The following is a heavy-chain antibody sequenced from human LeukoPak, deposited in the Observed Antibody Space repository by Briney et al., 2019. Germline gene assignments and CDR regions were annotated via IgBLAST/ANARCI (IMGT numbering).Heavy chain of an antibody. D-gene: IGHD2-2*01. V-gene: IGHV4-34*01. J-gene: IGHJ3*02. CDR1: GGSFSGYY. CDR2: INDSGST. CDR3: ARAPDIVVVPAARSDAFDI. Sequence: PSETLSLTCAVYGGSFSGYYWNWIRQPPGKGLEWIGEINDSGSTNYNPSLKSRVTISVDTSKNQFSLKLSSVTAADTAVYYCARAPDIVVVPAARSDAFDIWGQGTMVTVSP.